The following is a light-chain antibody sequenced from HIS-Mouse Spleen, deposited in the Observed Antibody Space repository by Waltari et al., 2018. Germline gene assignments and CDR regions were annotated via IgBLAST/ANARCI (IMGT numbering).Light chain of an antibody. CDR2: DPS. V-gene: IGKV3-11*01. CDR3: QQRSNWPLT. Sequence: EIVLTQSPATRSLSPGERATLSCRASQSVSSYLAWYQQKPGQAPRLLIYDPSTRATGIPARFSGSGSGTDFTLTISSLEPEDFAVYYCQQRSNWPLTFGGGTKVEIK. J-gene: IGKJ4*01. CDR1: QSVSSY.